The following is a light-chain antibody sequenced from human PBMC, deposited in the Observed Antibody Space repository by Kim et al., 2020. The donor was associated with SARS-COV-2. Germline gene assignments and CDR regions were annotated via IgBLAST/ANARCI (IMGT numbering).Light chain of an antibody. Sequence: SYELTQPPSVSVADGQSATIARGGDNLRRQSVHWYQQMPGQAPVVVIEYDSDRPSGIPERISGSKSGNTATLTITSVEAGDEAAFYCQVWDDDSDHWVFG. CDR1: NLRRQS. CDR2: YDS. J-gene: IGLJ3*02. V-gene: IGLV3-21*04. CDR3: QVWDDDSDHWV.